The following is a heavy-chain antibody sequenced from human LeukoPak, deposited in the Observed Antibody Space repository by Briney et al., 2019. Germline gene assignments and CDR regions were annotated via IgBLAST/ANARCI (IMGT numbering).Heavy chain of an antibody. CDR3: ARQAAGGRAFDI. J-gene: IGHJ3*02. V-gene: IGHV4-39*01. Sequence: PSEILSLTCAVSGASISTGSHYWVWIRQPPGMALEWIGSVYSSGITFQNPSLKGRGTISVDTSKNQFSLTLSSVTAADMAVFYCARQAAGGRAFDIWGQGTMVTVSS. D-gene: IGHD6-13*01. CDR2: VYSSGIT. CDR1: GASISTGSHY.